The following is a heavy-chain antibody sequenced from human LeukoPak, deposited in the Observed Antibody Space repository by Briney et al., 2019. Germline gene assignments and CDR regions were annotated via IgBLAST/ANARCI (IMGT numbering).Heavy chain of an antibody. CDR1: GYTFTHYY. CDR2: INPNDGDT. Sequence: ASVKVSCKASGYTFTHYYMHWVRQAPGQGVEWMGWINPNDGDTNYAQKFQGRVTMTRDTSISTAHMEVSRLRSDDTAVYYCARANFLNCSITPCLFDYWGQGTLVTVSS. J-gene: IGHJ4*02. D-gene: IGHD2-2*01. V-gene: IGHV1-2*02. CDR3: ARANFLNCSITPCLFDY.